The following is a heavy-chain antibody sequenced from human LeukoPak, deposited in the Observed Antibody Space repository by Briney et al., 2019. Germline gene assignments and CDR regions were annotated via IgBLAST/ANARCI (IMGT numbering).Heavy chain of an antibody. CDR3: ARGYRNYDFWSGYFDNYYMDV. J-gene: IGHJ6*03. V-gene: IGHV1-18*01. CDR2: ISAYNGNT. Sequence: ASVKVSCKASGYTFTSYGISWVRQAPGQGLEWTGWISAYNGNTNYAQKLQGRVTMTTDTSTSTAYMELRSLRSDDTAVYYCARGYRNYDFWSGYFDNYYMDVWGKGTTVTVSS. CDR1: GYTFTSYG. D-gene: IGHD3-3*01.